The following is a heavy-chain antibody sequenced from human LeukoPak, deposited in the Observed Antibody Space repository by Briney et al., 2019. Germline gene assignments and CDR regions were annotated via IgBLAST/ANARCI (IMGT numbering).Heavy chain of an antibody. V-gene: IGHV3-23*01. D-gene: IGHD6-19*01. J-gene: IGHJ6*03. CDR2: ISHSAYTT. Sequence: GGSLRLSCAASGFTFSSYAMSWVRQAPGKGLEWVSAISHSAYTTYYADSVKGRFTISRDNSKNTLYLQMNSLRAEDTAVYYCAKEVGSGWYINYYYYMDVWGKGTTVTISS. CDR1: GFTFSSYA. CDR3: AKEVGSGWYINYYYYMDV.